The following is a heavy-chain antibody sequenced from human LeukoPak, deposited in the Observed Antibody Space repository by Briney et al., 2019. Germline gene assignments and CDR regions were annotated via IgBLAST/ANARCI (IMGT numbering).Heavy chain of an antibody. Sequence: PGGSLRLSCAASGFTVSSNYMGWVRQGPGKGLEWVSYINTGGDTNHADSVKGRFTISRDNSKNTLYLQMNSLRVEDTAAYFCARVSTNSNGWYHFDNWGQGTLVTVST. CDR2: INTGGDT. V-gene: IGHV3-53*01. CDR3: ARVSTNSNGWYHFDN. D-gene: IGHD6-19*01. J-gene: IGHJ4*02. CDR1: GFTVSSNY.